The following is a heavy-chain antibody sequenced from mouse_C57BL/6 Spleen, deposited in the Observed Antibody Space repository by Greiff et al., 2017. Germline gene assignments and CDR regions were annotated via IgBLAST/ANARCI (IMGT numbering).Heavy chain of an antibody. CDR2: IYPSDSET. CDR1: GYTFTSYW. D-gene: IGHD1-1*01. J-gene: IGHJ1*03. V-gene: IGHV1-61*01. CDR3: ARDYYGSSYLERYFDV. Sequence: QVQLQQPGAELVRPGSSVKLSCKASGYTFTSYWMDWVKQRPGQGLEWIGNIYPSDSETHYNQKFKDKATLTVDKSSSTAYMQLSSLTSEDSAVYYCARDYYGSSYLERYFDVWGTGTTVTVAS.